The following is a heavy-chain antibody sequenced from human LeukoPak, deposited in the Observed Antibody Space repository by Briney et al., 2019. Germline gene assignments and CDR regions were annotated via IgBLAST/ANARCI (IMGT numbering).Heavy chain of an antibody. CDR3: ARGGVRGYSWDLPDY. Sequence: GASVKVSCKTSGYTFISYAMNWVRQAPGQGLEWMGWISAYNGNTNYAQKLQGRVTMTTDTSTSTAYMELRSLRSDDTAVYYCARGGVRGYSWDLPDYWGQGTLVTVSS. CDR1: GYTFISYA. V-gene: IGHV1-18*01. J-gene: IGHJ4*02. D-gene: IGHD5-18*01. CDR2: ISAYNGNT.